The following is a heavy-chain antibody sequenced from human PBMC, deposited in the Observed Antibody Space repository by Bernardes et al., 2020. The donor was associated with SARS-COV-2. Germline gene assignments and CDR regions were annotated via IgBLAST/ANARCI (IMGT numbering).Heavy chain of an antibody. CDR1: GGSISSYY. V-gene: IGHV4-4*07. D-gene: IGHD2-8*01. J-gene: IGHJ6*02. Sequence: SETLSLTCTVSGGSISSYYWSWIRQPAGKGLEWIGRIYTSGSTNYNPSLKSRVTMSVDTSKNQFSLKLSSVTAADTAVYYCAKELAYGTTWRDYKYYFGMDVWGQGTTVTVSS. CDR3: AKELAYGTTWRDYKYYFGMDV. CDR2: IYTSGST.